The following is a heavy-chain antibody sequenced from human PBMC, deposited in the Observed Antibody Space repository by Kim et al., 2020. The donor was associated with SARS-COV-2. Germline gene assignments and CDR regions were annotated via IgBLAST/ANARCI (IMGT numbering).Heavy chain of an antibody. V-gene: IGHV1-46*01. CDR3: ASDPNRNYASYWFDP. J-gene: IGHJ5*02. Sequence: KYQGRVTMTKDTATSTVYMELSSLRSEDTAVYYCASDPNRNYASYWFDPWGQGTLVTVSS. D-gene: IGHD1-7*01.